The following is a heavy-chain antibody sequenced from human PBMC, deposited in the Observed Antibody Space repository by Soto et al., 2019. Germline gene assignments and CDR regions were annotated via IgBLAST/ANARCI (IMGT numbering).Heavy chain of an antibody. CDR2: IDPSDSYT. Sequence: PGESLKISCKGSGYSFTSYWISWVRQMPGKGLEWMGRIDPSDSYTNYSPSFQGHVTISADKSISTAYLQWSSLKASDTAMYYCARHGQWELLLYHYGMDVWGQGTTVTVSS. CDR3: ARHGQWELLLYHYGMDV. CDR1: GYSFTSYW. D-gene: IGHD1-26*01. V-gene: IGHV5-10-1*01. J-gene: IGHJ6*02.